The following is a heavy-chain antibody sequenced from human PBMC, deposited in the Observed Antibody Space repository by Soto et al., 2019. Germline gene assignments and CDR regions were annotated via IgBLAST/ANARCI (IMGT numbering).Heavy chain of an antibody. Sequence: QVQLVQSGAEVKKPGASVKVSGKASGYIFTNYDINWVRQATGQGLEYLGWINPNSCNTGDVQKFKGSVTMTRKTSNNTAYMELKRLRSEDTAVYYCESGMTYGAYSRWFDHWGQGTLVTVSS. D-gene: IGHD4-17*01. V-gene: IGHV1-8*01. CDR1: GYIFTNYD. CDR3: ESGMTYGAYSRWFDH. CDR2: INPNSCNT. J-gene: IGHJ5*02.